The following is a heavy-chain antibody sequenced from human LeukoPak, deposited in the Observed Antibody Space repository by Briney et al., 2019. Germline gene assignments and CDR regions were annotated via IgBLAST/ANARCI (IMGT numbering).Heavy chain of an antibody. Sequence: ASVKVSCKASGYTFTGHYMHWVRQAPGQGPEWMGWINPNSGGTRYARKFQGRVTMTRDTSISTAYMELTRLRSDDTAVYYCARDAESLITLNRGVIVNWFDPWGQGTLVTVSS. CDR1: GYTFTGHY. CDR3: ARDAESLITLNRGVIVNWFDP. D-gene: IGHD3-10*01. V-gene: IGHV1-2*02. CDR2: INPNSGGT. J-gene: IGHJ5*02.